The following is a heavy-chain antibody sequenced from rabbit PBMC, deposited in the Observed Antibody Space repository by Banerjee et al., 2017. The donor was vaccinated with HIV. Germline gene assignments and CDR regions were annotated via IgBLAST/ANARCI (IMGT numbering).Heavy chain of an antibody. D-gene: IGHD8-1*01. CDR1: GFSFSSAYD. J-gene: IGHJ4*01. CDR3: ARGAGSSDWSFNL. CDR2: IKPDNTNS. V-gene: IGHV1S40*01. Sequence: QQLVESGGGLVKPGASLTLTCKASGFSFSSAYDICWVRQAPGKGLEWIAFIKPDNTNSHYANWVNGRFTISLDNAQKTVTLQLTSLTAADTATYFCARGAGSSDWSFNLWGPGTLVTVS.